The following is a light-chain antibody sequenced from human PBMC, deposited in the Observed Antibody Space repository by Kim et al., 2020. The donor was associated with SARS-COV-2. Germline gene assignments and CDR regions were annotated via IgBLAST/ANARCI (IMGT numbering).Light chain of an antibody. CDR1: HSHLYSSEDKDY. J-gene: IGKJ1*01. Sequence: AHINCKSSHSHLYSSEDKDYLTWYQQRPGQPPELLIYWASTRQSGVPDRLSGSGSGTDFTLTIDSLQAEDVAVYFCQQYYRTPRTFGQGTKVDIK. V-gene: IGKV4-1*01. CDR3: QQYYRTPRT. CDR2: WAS.